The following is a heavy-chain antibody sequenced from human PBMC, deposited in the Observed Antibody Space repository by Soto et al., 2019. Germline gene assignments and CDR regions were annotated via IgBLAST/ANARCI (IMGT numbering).Heavy chain of an antibody. CDR3: ARGLPRGYGDYGASNWFDP. CDR1: GGSISSGDYY. CDR2: IYYSGST. J-gene: IGHJ5*02. V-gene: IGHV4-30-4*01. D-gene: IGHD4-17*01. Sequence: PSETLSLTCSGSGGSISSGDYYWSWIRQPPGKGLEWIGYIYYSGSTYYNPSLKSRVTISVDTSKNQFSLKLSSVTAADTAVYYCARGLPRGYGDYGASNWFDPWGQGTLVTVSS.